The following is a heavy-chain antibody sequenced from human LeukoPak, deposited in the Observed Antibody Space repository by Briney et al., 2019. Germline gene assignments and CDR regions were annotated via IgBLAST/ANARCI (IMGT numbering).Heavy chain of an antibody. CDR1: GFTFSSNA. Sequence: GRSLRLSCAASGFTFSSNAMHWVRQAPGKGLEWVAVVSYDGSNKYYADSVKGRLTISRDNSKNTLYLEMDSLRAEDTAIYYCARRWYTGTYYYFDLWGQGTLATVSS. J-gene: IGHJ4*02. D-gene: IGHD1-26*01. V-gene: IGHV3-30*04. CDR3: ARRWYTGTYYYFDL. CDR2: VSYDGSNK.